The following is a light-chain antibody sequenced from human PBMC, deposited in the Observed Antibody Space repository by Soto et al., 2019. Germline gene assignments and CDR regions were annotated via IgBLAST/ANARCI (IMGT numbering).Light chain of an antibody. CDR1: QSISSW. CDR2: DAS. CDR3: QQYNSPYT. V-gene: IGKV1-5*01. J-gene: IGKJ2*01. Sequence: DIPMTQSPSTLSASVGDRVTITCRASQSISSWLAWYQQKPGKAPKLLIYDASSLESGVPSRFSGSGSGTEFTLTISSLQPDDFATYYCQQYNSPYTFGQGTSWRS.